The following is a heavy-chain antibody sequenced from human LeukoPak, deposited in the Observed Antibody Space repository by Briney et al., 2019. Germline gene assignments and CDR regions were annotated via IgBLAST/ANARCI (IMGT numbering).Heavy chain of an antibody. D-gene: IGHD2-15*01. V-gene: IGHV3-20*01. CDR1: GFTFDDYG. CDR3: ARGWKDCSGGSCYPFDY. CDR2: INWNGGST. J-gene: IGHJ4*02. Sequence: GGSLRLSCVASGFTFDDYGMSWVRQAPGKGLEWVSGINWNGGSTGYADSVKGRFTISRDNAKNSLYLQMNSLRAEDTALYHCARGWKDCSGGSCYPFDYWGQGTLVTVSS.